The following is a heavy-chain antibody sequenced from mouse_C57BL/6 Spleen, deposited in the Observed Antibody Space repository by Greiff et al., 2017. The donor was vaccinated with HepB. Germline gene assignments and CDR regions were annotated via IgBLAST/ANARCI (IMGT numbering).Heavy chain of an antibody. J-gene: IGHJ3*01. CDR2: INPSSGYT. V-gene: IGHV1-7*01. CDR3: ARGRDSSGYFAY. Sequence: QVQLQQSGAELAKPRASVKLSCKASGYTFTSYWMHWVKQRPGQGLEWIGYINPSSGYTKYNQKFKDKATLTADKSSSTAYMQLSSLTYEDSAVYDCARGRDSSGYFAYWGQGTLVTVSA. D-gene: IGHD3-2*02. CDR1: GYTFTSYW.